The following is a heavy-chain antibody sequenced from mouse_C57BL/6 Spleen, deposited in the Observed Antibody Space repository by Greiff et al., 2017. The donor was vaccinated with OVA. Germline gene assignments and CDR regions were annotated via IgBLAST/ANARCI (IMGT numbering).Heavy chain of an antibody. CDR2: INPSTGGT. V-gene: IGHV1-42*01. D-gene: IGHD2-3*01. Sequence: VQLKQSGPELVKPGASVKISCKASGYSFTGYYMNWVKQSPEQSLEWIGEINPSTGGTTYNQKFKAKATLTVDKSSSTAYMQLKSLTSEDSAVYYCARNEGDLYDGYFYGYFDVWGTGTTVTVSS. CDR3: ARNEGDLYDGYFYGYFDV. CDR1: GYSFTGYY. J-gene: IGHJ1*03.